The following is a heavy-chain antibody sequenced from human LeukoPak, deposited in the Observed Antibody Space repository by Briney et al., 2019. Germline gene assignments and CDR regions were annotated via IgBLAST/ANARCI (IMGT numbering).Heavy chain of an antibody. CDR1: GGSFSGYY. CDR3: ARGYYDFWSGYYGFDY. D-gene: IGHD3-3*01. V-gene: IGHV4-34*01. Sequence: PSETLSLTCAVYGGSFSGYYWSWIRQPPGKGLEWIGEINHSGSTNYNPSLKSRVTISVDTSKNQFSLKLSSVTAADTAVYYCARGYYDFWSGYYGFDYWGQGTLVTVSS. J-gene: IGHJ4*02. CDR2: INHSGST.